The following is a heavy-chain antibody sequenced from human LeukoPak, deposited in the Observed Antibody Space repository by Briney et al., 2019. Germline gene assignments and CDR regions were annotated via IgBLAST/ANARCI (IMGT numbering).Heavy chain of an antibody. V-gene: IGHV1-18*01. CDR1: GYTFTTYG. Sequence: ASVKVSCKASGYTFTTYGIRWVGQAPGQGLEGMGWLRAYNGNTNYAQKLQGRVTMTTDTSTSTAYMELRSLRSDDTAVYYCARVAMVRGVITYYYYYMDVWGKGTTVTVSS. D-gene: IGHD3-10*01. CDR2: LRAYNGNT. CDR3: ARVAMVRGVITYYYYYMDV. J-gene: IGHJ6*03.